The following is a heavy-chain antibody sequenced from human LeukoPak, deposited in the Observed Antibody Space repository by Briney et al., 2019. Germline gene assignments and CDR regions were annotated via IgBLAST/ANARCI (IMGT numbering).Heavy chain of an antibody. J-gene: IGHJ6*02. V-gene: IGHV3-7*03. D-gene: IGHD6-19*01. CDR2: IREERGQE. CDR3: AKDRGSGLYYYIMDV. CDR1: GLTVSNHW. Sequence: GGSLRLSCVASGLTVSNHWMSWVRQAPGKGLEWVANIREERGQEYYVDSVKGRFTISKNSAKNSLYLQMNTLRVEDTAMYYCAKDRGSGLYYYIMDVWGQGTTVTVSS.